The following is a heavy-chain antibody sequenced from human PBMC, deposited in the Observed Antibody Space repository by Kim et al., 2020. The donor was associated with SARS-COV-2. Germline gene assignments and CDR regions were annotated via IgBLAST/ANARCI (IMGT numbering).Heavy chain of an antibody. CDR3: AKGGEVVQLERSPYYYYGMDV. D-gene: IGHD1-1*01. V-gene: IGHV3-23*01. CDR2: ISGSGGST. J-gene: IGHJ6*02. CDR1: GFTFSSYA. Sequence: GGSLRLSCAASGFTFSSYAMSWVRQAPGKGLEWVSAISGSGGSTYYADSVKGRFTISRDNSKNTLYLQMNSLRAEDTAVYYCAKGGEVVQLERSPYYYYGMDVWGQGTTVTVSS.